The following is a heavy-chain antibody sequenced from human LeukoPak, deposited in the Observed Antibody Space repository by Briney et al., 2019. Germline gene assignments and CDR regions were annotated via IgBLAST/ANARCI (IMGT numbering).Heavy chain of an antibody. Sequence: GRSLRLSCAASGFTFDNYAMHWVRQAPGKGLEWLAVISYDGDYKFYADSVKGRFTISRDNSNNTLYLQIRTLRTEDTAVYYCARDLMREYVFDSWGQGVLLTVSS. J-gene: IGHJ4*02. D-gene: IGHD2-8*01. CDR3: ARDLMREYVFDS. CDR2: ISYDGDYK. V-gene: IGHV3-30*04. CDR1: GFTFDNYA.